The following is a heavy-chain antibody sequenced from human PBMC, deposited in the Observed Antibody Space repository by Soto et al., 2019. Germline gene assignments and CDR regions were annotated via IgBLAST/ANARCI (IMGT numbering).Heavy chain of an antibody. V-gene: IGHV3-33*01. Sequence: QVKLVESGGGVVQPGRSLRLSCAASGFTFRSHGMHWVRQAPGKGLEWVAVIWHDGSDEYYADSVKGRFTISRDNYKNTLSLQMKSLRAEDTGVYYCAREGYGGEAPFDYWGQGTLVTVSS. D-gene: IGHD2-21*01. CDR1: GFTFRSHG. J-gene: IGHJ4*02. CDR3: AREGYGGEAPFDY. CDR2: IWHDGSDE.